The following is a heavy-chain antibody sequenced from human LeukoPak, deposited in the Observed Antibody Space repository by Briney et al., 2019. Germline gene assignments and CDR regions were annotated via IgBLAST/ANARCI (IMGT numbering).Heavy chain of an antibody. V-gene: IGHV3-23*01. CDR1: GFTFSSYA. CDR2: ISGSGGST. J-gene: IGHJ6*03. CDR3: AKEGSNYYYYMDV. Sequence: GGPLRLSCAASGFTFSSYAMSWVRQAPGKGLEWVSAISGSGGSTYYADSVKGRFTISRDNSKNTLYLQMNSRRAEDTAVYYCAKEGSNYYYYMDVWGKGTTVTVSS.